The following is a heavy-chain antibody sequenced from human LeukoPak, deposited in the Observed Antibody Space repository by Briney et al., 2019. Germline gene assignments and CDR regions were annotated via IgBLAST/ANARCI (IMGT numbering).Heavy chain of an antibody. J-gene: IGHJ4*02. Sequence: GGSLRLSCAASGFTFSSYSMNWVRQAPGKGLEWVSVISGSGGSTYYADSVKGRFTNSRDNSKNTLYLQMSSLRDEDTAVYYCAKGPRTVRFGDRHKGMFDYWGQGTLVTVSS. D-gene: IGHD3-10*01. CDR3: AKGPRTVRFGDRHKGMFDY. CDR1: GFTFSSYS. CDR2: ISGSGGST. V-gene: IGHV3-23*01.